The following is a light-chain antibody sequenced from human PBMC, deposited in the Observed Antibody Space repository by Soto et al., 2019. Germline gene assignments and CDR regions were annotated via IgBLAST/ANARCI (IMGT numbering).Light chain of an antibody. CDR3: SSYRSSTTTVL. Sequence: QSALTQPPSASGSPGQSVTISCTGTSSDVGGYNYVSWYQQHPGKAPKLMIYDVSYRPSGISNRFSGSKSGNTASLTISGLQADDEADYYCSSYRSSTTTVLFGGGTKVTVL. CDR1: SSDVGGYNY. V-gene: IGLV2-14*03. J-gene: IGLJ2*01. CDR2: DVS.